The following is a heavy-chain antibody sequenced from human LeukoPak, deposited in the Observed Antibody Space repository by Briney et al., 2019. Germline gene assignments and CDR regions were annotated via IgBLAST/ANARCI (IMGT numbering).Heavy chain of an antibody. Sequence: SETLSLTCTVSGGSISSSSYYWGWIRQPPGKGLEWIGSIYYSGSTYYNPSLKSRVTISVDTSKNQFSLKLSSVTAADTAVYYCARDGLGRGSSWYYGYWGQGTLVIVSS. J-gene: IGHJ4*02. CDR2: IYYSGST. CDR1: GGSISSSSYY. D-gene: IGHD6-13*01. CDR3: ARDGLGRGSSWYYGY. V-gene: IGHV4-39*07.